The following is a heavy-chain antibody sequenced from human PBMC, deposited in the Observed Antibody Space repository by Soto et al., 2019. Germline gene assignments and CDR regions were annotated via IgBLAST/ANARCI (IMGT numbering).Heavy chain of an antibody. CDR2: IYWNDDK. CDR1: GFSLSTSGVG. CDR3: AHRQGYYDSSGYSDDWFDP. V-gene: IGHV2-5*01. Sequence: SGPTLVNPTQTLTLTCTFSGFSLSTSGVGVGWIRQPPGKALEWLALIYWNDDKRYSPSPKSRLTITKDTSKNQVVLTMTNMDPVDTATYYCAHRQGYYDSSGYSDDWFDPWRQGTLVTVSS. J-gene: IGHJ5*02. D-gene: IGHD3-22*01.